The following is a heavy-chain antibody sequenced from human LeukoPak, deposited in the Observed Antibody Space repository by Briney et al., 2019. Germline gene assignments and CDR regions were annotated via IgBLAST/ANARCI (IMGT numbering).Heavy chain of an antibody. CDR3: ARYITGTTFFFDY. Sequence: ASVKVSCKASGYTFTSYDINWVRQATGQGLEWMGWMNPNSGNTGYAQKFQGRVTMTRNTSISTAYMELSRLRSDDTAVYYCARYITGTTFFFDYWGQGTLVTVSS. CDR2: MNPNSGNT. V-gene: IGHV1-8*01. D-gene: IGHD1-7*01. CDR1: GYTFTSYD. J-gene: IGHJ4*02.